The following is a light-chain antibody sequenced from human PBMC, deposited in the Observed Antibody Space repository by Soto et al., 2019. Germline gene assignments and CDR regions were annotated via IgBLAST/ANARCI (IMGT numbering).Light chain of an antibody. CDR2: GAS. V-gene: IGKV3-20*01. Sequence: EVVLMQSPDTLSLSPGERATLSCRASESISSHYIAWYQHKPGQAPRLLIFGASTRATGIPDRFSGSWSGTYFTLTISRLEPEDFAMYYCQNFGDSPFTFGPGTNVDIK. CDR3: QNFGDSPFT. J-gene: IGKJ3*01. CDR1: ESISSHY.